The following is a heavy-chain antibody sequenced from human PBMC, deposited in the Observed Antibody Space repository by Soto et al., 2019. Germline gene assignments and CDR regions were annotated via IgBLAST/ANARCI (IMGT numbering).Heavy chain of an antibody. Sequence: GGSLRLSCAASGFTFSSYAMSWVRQAPGKGLEWVSAISGSGGSTYYADSVKGRFTNSWDNSKNTLYLQMNSLRAEDTAVYYCAKGVAGPFDYWGQGTLVTVSS. D-gene: IGHD6-19*01. CDR3: AKGVAGPFDY. CDR2: ISGSGGST. J-gene: IGHJ4*02. V-gene: IGHV3-23*01. CDR1: GFTFSSYA.